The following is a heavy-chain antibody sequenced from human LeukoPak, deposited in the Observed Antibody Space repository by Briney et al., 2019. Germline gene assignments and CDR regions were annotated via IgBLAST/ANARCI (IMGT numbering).Heavy chain of an antibody. V-gene: IGHV1-8*03. J-gene: IGHJ5*02. Sequence: ASVKVSCKASGYTFTSYDSNWVLQDTGQGLEWMGWMNPNSGNTGYAQKFQGTATITSNTSISKAYMELSSLGSEDTAVYYCASGGGYKVTWGQGTLVTVSS. CDR3: ASGGGYKVT. CDR2: MNPNSGNT. D-gene: IGHD5-24*01. CDR1: GYTFTSYD.